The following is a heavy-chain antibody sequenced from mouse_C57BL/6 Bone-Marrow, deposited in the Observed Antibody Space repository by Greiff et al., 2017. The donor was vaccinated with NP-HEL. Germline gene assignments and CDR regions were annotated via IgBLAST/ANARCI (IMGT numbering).Heavy chain of an antibody. CDR3: ARDSTTVVAPGFAY. V-gene: IGHV3-6*01. CDR1: GYSITSGYY. CDR2: ISYDGSN. D-gene: IGHD1-1*01. J-gene: IGHJ3*01. Sequence: EVQLQQSGPGLVKPSQSLSLTCSVTGYSITSGYYWNWIRQFPGNKLEWMGYISYDGSNNYNPSLKNRISITRDTSKNQFFLKLNSVTTEDTATYYCARDSTTVVAPGFAYWGQGTLVTVSA.